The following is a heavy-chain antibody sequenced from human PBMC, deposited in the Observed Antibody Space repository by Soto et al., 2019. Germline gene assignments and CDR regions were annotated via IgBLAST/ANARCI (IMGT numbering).Heavy chain of an antibody. J-gene: IGHJ2*01. D-gene: IGHD6-13*01. CDR2: IYNSGST. CDR1: AGSVSGDTHY. Sequence: QAQLQESGPGPVKPSETLSLTCTVSAGSVSGDTHYWSWIRQPPGKGLEWFGYIYNSGSTNYNPSLERRLTISVDKSTNQFSLKLSSVTAADTAVYYCARGYRTSWYWFDLWGRGTLVTVSS. CDR3: ARGYRTSWYWFDL. V-gene: IGHV4-61*01.